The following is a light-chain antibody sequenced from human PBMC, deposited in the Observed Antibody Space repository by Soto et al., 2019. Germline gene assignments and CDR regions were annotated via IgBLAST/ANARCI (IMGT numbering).Light chain of an antibody. CDR2: DAS. CDR3: QQYGSSPIT. V-gene: IGKV3-15*01. Sequence: EKVMTPSPATLSVSPVERATLSCRASQSVRSNLAWYQQKPGQPPRLLIYDASTRATRIPSRFSGSGSGTEFTLTISSLQSEDFAVYYCQQYGSSPITFGQGTRLEI. J-gene: IGKJ5*01. CDR1: QSVRSN.